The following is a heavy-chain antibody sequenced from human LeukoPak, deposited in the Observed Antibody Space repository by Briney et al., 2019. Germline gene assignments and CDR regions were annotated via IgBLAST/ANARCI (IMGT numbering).Heavy chain of an antibody. J-gene: IGHJ4*02. V-gene: IGHV4-61*02. D-gene: IGHD5-24*01. Sequence: SETLSLTCTVSGGSISSGSYYWNWIRQPAGKGLEWIGRIYTSGNTNYNPSLKSRVTISVDTSKNQFSLKLSSVTAADTAVYYCARHIDGYIHFDYWGQGTLVTVSS. CDR3: ARHIDGYIHFDY. CDR1: GGSISSGSYY. CDR2: IYTSGNT.